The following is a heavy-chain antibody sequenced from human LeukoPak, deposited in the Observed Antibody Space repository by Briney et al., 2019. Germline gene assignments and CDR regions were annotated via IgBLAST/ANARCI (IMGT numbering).Heavy chain of an antibody. CDR1: GFTVSSNY. Sequence: GGSLRLSCAASGFTVSSNYMSWVRQAPGKGLEWVSVIYSGGSTYYADSVKGRFTISRDNSKNTLYLQMNSLRAEDTAVYYCARASMVRGVIPYYWGQRTLVTVSS. CDR3: ARASMVRGVIPYY. V-gene: IGHV3-53*01. CDR2: IYSGGST. D-gene: IGHD3-10*01. J-gene: IGHJ4*02.